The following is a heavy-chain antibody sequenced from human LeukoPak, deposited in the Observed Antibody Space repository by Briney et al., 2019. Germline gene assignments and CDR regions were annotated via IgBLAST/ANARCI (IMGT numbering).Heavy chain of an antibody. Sequence: PGGSLRLSCAASGFTFSSYWMNWVRQAPGKGLEWVANIKQDGSEKYYVDSVKGRFTISRDNAKNSLYLQMNSLSAEDTAVYYCARDWEQLVYDYWGQGTLVTVSS. V-gene: IGHV3-7*01. CDR3: ARDWEQLVYDY. CDR2: IKQDGSEK. J-gene: IGHJ4*02. CDR1: GFTFSSYW. D-gene: IGHD6-13*01.